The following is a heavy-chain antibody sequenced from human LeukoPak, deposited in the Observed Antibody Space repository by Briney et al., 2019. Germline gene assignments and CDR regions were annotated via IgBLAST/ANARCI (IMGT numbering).Heavy chain of an antibody. CDR1: GFTFSSYG. CDR3: AKDRVYGDYGGVGGYFDY. J-gene: IGHJ4*02. Sequence: GRSLRLSCAASGFTFSSYGMHWVRQAPGKGLEWVAVISYDGSNKYYADSVKGRFTISRDNSKNTLYLQMNSLRAEDTAVYYCAKDRVYGDYGGVGGYFDYWGQGTLVTVSS. CDR2: ISYDGSNK. V-gene: IGHV3-30*18. D-gene: IGHD4-17*01.